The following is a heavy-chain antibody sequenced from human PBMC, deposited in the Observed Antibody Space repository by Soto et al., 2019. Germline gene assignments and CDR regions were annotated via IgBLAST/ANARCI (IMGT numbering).Heavy chain of an antibody. CDR1: EYTFTDYF. Sequence: GASVKVSCKASEYTFTDYFIHWVRQAPGQGFEWMGWINPNSRGTNYAQKFQGRVTMTRDTSNSTAYMELRGLTSDDTAVYYCARVTLKAGNWFDPWGQGTLVTVSS. V-gene: IGHV1-2*02. CDR2: INPNSRGT. CDR3: ARVTLKAGNWFDP. J-gene: IGHJ5*02.